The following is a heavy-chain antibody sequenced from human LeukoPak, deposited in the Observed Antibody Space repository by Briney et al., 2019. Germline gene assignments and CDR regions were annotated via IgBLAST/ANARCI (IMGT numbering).Heavy chain of an antibody. D-gene: IGHD2-8*01. Sequence: GGSLRLSCAASGFTFSIYWMSWVRQAPGKGLEWVGNIKQDGSEKYYVDSVKGRFTISRDNAKNSLYLQMNSLRAEDTAVYYCARDLYRYFDYWGQGTLVTVSS. CDR3: ARDLYRYFDY. V-gene: IGHV3-7*01. CDR2: IKQDGSEK. J-gene: IGHJ4*02. CDR1: GFTFSIYW.